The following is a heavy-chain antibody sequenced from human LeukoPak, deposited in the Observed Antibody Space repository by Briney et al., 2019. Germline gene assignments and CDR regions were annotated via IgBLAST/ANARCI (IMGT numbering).Heavy chain of an antibody. Sequence: GGSLRLSCAASGFTLSGSAMHWVRQASGKGLEWVGRIRSKANSYATAYAASVKGRFTISRDDSKNTAYLQMNSLKTEDTAVYYCTRLTTVTSDYWGQGTLVTVSS. V-gene: IGHV3-73*01. J-gene: IGHJ4*02. CDR3: TRLTTVTSDY. CDR1: GFTLSGSA. CDR2: IRSKANSYAT. D-gene: IGHD4-17*01.